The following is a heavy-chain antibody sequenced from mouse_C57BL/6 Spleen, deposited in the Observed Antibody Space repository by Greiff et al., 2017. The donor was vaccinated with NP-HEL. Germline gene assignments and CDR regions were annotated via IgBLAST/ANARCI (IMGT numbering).Heavy chain of an antibody. V-gene: IGHV5-16*01. CDR2: INYDGSST. Sequence: EVMLVESEGGLVQPGSSMKLSCTASGFTFSDYYMAWVRQVPEKGLEWVANINYDGSSTYYLDSLKSRFIISRDNAKNILYLQMSSLKSEDTATYYCARDYGSREGYYAMDYWGQGTSVTVSS. CDR3: ARDYGSREGYYAMDY. J-gene: IGHJ4*01. CDR1: GFTFSDYY. D-gene: IGHD1-1*01.